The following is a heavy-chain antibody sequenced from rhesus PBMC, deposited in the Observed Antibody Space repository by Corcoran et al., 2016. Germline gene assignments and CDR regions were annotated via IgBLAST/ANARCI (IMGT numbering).Heavy chain of an antibody. CDR2: KNPKTGGT. D-gene: IGHD6-25*01. V-gene: IGHV1-138*01. CDR1: GYTFTDYY. Sequence: QVQLVQSGAEVKKPGSSVKVSCKSSGYTFTDYYIHWVRQTPGKGLEWMGKKNPKTGGTKYAQEFQGRVTMTRDTSTSTAYMELRSLSSEDTAVYYCEREGTAVGPDFDYWGQGVLVTVSS. J-gene: IGHJ4*01. CDR3: EREGTAVGPDFDY.